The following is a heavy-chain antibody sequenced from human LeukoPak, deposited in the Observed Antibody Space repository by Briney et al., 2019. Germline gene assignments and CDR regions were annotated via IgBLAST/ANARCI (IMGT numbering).Heavy chain of an antibody. CDR1: GGSFSNYY. CDR3: ASLVLYYYDSSGYYPASAFDI. Sequence: ETSETLSLTCAVYGGSFSNYYWSWIRQPPGKGLEWIGEINHSGSTNCNPSLKSRVTISVDTSKNQFSLKLSSVTAADTAVYYCASLVLYYYDSSGYYPASAFDIWGQGTMVTVSS. D-gene: IGHD3-22*01. V-gene: IGHV4-34*01. J-gene: IGHJ3*02. CDR2: INHSGST.